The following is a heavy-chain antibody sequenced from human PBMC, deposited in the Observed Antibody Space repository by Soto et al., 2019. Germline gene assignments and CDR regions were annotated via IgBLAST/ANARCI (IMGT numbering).Heavy chain of an antibody. Sequence: GGSLRLSCAASGFTFSSYAMSWVRQAPGKGLEWVSAISGSGGSTYYADSVKGRFTISRDNSKNTLYLQMNSLRAEDTAVYYCAKGGSYGFYYYYGMDVWGQGTTVTVSS. V-gene: IGHV3-23*01. D-gene: IGHD5-18*01. CDR2: ISGSGGST. CDR3: AKGGSYGFYYYYGMDV. CDR1: GFTFSSYA. J-gene: IGHJ6*02.